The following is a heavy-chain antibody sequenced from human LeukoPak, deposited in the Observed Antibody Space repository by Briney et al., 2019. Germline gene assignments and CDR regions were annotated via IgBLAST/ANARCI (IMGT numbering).Heavy chain of an antibody. CDR3: ARRLYYYDSSGYYGFVGYYYYYMDV. J-gene: IGHJ6*03. CDR1: GYSISSGYY. Sequence: SETLSLTCTVSGYSISSGYYWGWIRQPPGKGLEWIGSIYHSGSTYYNPSLKSRVTISVDTPKNQFSLKLSSVTAADTAVYYCARRLYYYDSSGYYGFVGYYYYYMDVWGKGTTVTISS. V-gene: IGHV4-38-2*02. D-gene: IGHD3-22*01. CDR2: IYHSGST.